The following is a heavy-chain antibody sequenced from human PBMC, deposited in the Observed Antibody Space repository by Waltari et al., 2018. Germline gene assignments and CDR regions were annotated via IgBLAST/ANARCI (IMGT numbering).Heavy chain of an antibody. D-gene: IGHD1-26*01. Sequence: QVQLQESGPGLVKPSETLSLTCTVSGGSIDRDYWTWVRQTPGKGLEWIGYIFNGGATNYDPSLMSRVSISLDMANRQFSLNLMSVTAADTAVYFCTRSRSSGEQIHFDYWGRGILVTVSS. CDR3: TRSRSSGEQIHFDY. CDR2: IFNGGAT. V-gene: IGHV4-59*01. J-gene: IGHJ4*02. CDR1: GGSIDRDY.